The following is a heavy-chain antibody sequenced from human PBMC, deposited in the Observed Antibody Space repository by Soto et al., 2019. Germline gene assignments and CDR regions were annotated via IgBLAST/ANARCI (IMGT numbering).Heavy chain of an antibody. J-gene: IGHJ4*02. D-gene: IGHD2-15*01. CDR2: INAGNGNT. CDR3: ARGPGGPDGPGDY. V-gene: IGHV1-3*01. Sequence: QVQLVQSGAEVKKPGASVKVSCKASGYTFTSYAMHWVRQAPGQRLEWMGWINAGNGNTKYSQKFQGRVTITRDTSASTAYMELSSLRSEDTDVYYCARGPGGPDGPGDYWGQGTLVTVSS. CDR1: GYTFTSYA.